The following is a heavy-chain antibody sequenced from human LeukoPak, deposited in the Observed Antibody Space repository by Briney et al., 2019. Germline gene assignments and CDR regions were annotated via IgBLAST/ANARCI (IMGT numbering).Heavy chain of an antibody. D-gene: IGHD6-13*01. CDR1: GFTFSSYT. CDR2: ITTSGNTI. J-gene: IGHJ4*02. Sequence: GGSLRLSCVASGFTFSSYTMHWVRQAPGKGLEWVSHITTSGNTIYYADSVKGRFTISRDNARNSLYLQMTRLRIEDTAIYYCARAAGIAAPGTRFDYFDYWGQGILVTVSS. V-gene: IGHV3-48*04. CDR3: ARAAGIAAPGTRFDYFDY.